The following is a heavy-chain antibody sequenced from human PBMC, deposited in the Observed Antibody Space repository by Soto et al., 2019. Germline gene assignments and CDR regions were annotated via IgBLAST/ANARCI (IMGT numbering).Heavy chain of an antibody. V-gene: IGHV1-46*01. CDR2: INPSGGST. D-gene: IGHD2-8*02. J-gene: IGHJ5*02. CDR1: GYTFTSYY. Sequence: SVKVSCKASGYTFTSYYMHWVRQAPGQGLEWMGIINPSGGSTSYAQKFQGRVTMTRDTSTSTVYMELSSLRSENTAVYYCARDLLVGWFDPWAQGTLVTVSS. CDR3: ARDLLVGWFDP.